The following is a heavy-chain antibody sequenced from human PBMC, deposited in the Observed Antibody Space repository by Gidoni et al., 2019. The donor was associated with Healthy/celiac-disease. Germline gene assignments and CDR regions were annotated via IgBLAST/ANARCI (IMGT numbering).Heavy chain of an antibody. Sequence: QVQLVESGGGVVQPGRSLRLSCAASGFTFRSYAMHWVRQAPGKGLEWVAVISYDGSNKYYADSVKGRFTISRDNSKNTLYLQMNSLRAEDTAVYYCARAGIVGATKAPGFDYWGQGTLVTVSS. J-gene: IGHJ4*02. D-gene: IGHD1-26*01. CDR1: GFTFRSYA. CDR3: ARAGIVGATKAPGFDY. V-gene: IGHV3-30-3*01. CDR2: ISYDGSNK.